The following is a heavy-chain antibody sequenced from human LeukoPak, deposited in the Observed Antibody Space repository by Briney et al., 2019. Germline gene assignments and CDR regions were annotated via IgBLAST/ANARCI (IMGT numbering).Heavy chain of an antibody. CDR1: GGSFSGYY. J-gene: IGHJ5*02. V-gene: IGHV4-34*01. CDR2: INHSGST. CDR3: ARGLYYYYVWGSYRSVRNNNWFDP. Sequence: SETLSLTCAVYGGSFSGYYWSWIRQPPGKGLEWIGEINHSGSTNYNPSLKSRVTISVDTSKDQFSLKLSSVTAADTAVYYCARGLYYYYVWGSYRSVRNNNWFDPWGQGTLVTVSS. D-gene: IGHD3-16*02.